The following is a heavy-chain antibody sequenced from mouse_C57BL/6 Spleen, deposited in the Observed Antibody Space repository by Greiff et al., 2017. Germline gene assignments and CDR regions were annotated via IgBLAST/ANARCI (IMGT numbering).Heavy chain of an antibody. Sequence: EVKLMESGGGLVQPGGSLSLSCAASGFTFTDYYMSWVRQPPGKALEWLGFIRNTANGYTTEYSASVKGRFTISRDNSQRILYLQMNALRAEDSATYYCARELSYYFDYWCQGTTLTVSS. V-gene: IGHV7-3*01. CDR2: IRNTANGYTT. CDR3: ARELSYYFDY. CDR1: GFTFTDYY. J-gene: IGHJ2*01.